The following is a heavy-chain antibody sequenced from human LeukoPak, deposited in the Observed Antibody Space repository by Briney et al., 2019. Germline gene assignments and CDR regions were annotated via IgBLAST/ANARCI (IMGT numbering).Heavy chain of an antibody. CDR2: IYYSGST. Sequence: SETLSLTCTVSGGSISSYYWSWIRQPPGKGLEWIGYIYYSGSTNYNPSLKSRVTISVDTSKNQFSLKLSSVTAADTAVYYCASLYYDSSGYQVDYWGQGTLVTVSS. CDR1: GGSISSYY. D-gene: IGHD3-22*01. J-gene: IGHJ4*02. V-gene: IGHV4-59*01. CDR3: ASLYYDSSGYQVDY.